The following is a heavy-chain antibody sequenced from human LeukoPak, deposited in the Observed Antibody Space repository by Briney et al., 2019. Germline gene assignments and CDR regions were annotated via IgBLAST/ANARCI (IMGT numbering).Heavy chain of an antibody. V-gene: IGHV1-69*04. CDR3: AREYYYDSSGYYYVKYFDY. Sequence: ASVKVSCKASGGTFSSYAISWVRQAPGQGLEWMVRIIPILGIANYAQKFQGRVTITADKSTSTAYMELSSLRSEDTAVYYCAREYYYDSSGYYYVKYFDYWGQGTLVTVSS. CDR1: GGTFSSYA. CDR2: IIPILGIA. D-gene: IGHD3-22*01. J-gene: IGHJ4*02.